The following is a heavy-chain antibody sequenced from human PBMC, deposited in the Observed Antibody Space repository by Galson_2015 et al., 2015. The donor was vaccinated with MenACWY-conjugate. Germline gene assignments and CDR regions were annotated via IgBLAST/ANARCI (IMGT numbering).Heavy chain of an antibody. D-gene: IGHD5-24*01. Sequence: TLSLTCTVSGGSIGRYYWGWIRQPPGKGLEWIGYMSYSGSSNYNPSLKSRVTISVDTSKNQFSLNLKSVIAADTAVYYCARSLRGSYNVNLAGCDYWGQGALVTVSS. CDR3: ARSLRGSYNVNLAGCDY. J-gene: IGHJ4*01. CDR2: MSYSGSS. V-gene: IGHV4-59*01. CDR1: GGSIGRYY.